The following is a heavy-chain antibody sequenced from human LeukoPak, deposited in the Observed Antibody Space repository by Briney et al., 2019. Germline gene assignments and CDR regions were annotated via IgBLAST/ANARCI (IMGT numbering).Heavy chain of an antibody. CDR1: GFTFSSYM. Sequence: GGSLRLSCAASGFTFSSYMVTWVRQAPGKGLEWVSSISSGSSYIYYEDSVKGRFTISRDNGKNSLYLQMSSLRAEDTAVYYCEIAVDSISGTGDTFDIWGQGTMVTVSS. CDR3: EIAVDSISGTGDTFDI. D-gene: IGHD3-3*01. J-gene: IGHJ3*02. CDR2: ISSGSSYI. V-gene: IGHV3-21*01.